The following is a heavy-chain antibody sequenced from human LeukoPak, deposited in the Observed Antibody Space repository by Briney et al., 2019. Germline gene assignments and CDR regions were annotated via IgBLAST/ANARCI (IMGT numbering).Heavy chain of an antibody. CDR2: IYYSGST. Sequence: SSETLSLTCTVSGGSISSYYWSWIRQPPGKGLEWIGYIYYSGSTNYNPSLKSRVTISVDTSKNQFSLKLSSVTAADTAVYYCARHYPEEKHYDFWSGPDYWGQGTLVTVSS. CDR3: ARHYPEEKHYDFWSGPDY. J-gene: IGHJ4*02. D-gene: IGHD3-3*01. CDR1: GGSISSYY. V-gene: IGHV4-59*08.